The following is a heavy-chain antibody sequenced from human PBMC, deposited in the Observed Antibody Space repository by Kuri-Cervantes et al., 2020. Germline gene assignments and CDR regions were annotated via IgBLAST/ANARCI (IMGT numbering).Heavy chain of an antibody. D-gene: IGHD1-26*01. CDR3: AKTVGSITRPDY. J-gene: IGHJ4*02. V-gene: IGHV3-49*03. CDR1: GFTFGDYA. CDR2: IRSKAYGGST. Sequence: GESLKISCTASGFTFGDYAMSWFRQAPGKGLEWVGFIRSKAYGGSTEYAASVKGRFTISRDDSKSIAYLQMNSLRAEDTAVYYCAKTVGSITRPDYWGQGTLVTVSS.